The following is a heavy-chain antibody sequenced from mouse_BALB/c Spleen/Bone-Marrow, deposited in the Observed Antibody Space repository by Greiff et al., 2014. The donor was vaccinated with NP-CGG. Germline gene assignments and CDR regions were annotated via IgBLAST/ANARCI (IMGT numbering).Heavy chain of an antibody. CDR1: GDSITSGY. CDR3: ARAGYRYDVGYAMDY. CDR2: ISHSGST. J-gene: IGHJ4*01. Sequence: EVQLQQSGPSLVKPSQTLSLTCSVTGDSITSGYWNWIRKFPGNKLEYMGYISHSGSTYYNPSLKSRISITRDTSKNQYYLQLNSATTEDTATYYCARAGYRYDVGYAMDYWGQGTSVTVSS. D-gene: IGHD2-14*01. V-gene: IGHV3-8*02.